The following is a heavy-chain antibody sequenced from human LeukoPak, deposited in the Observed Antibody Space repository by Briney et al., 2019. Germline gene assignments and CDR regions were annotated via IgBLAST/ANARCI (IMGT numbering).Heavy chain of an antibody. J-gene: IGHJ6*03. V-gene: IGHV1-24*01. CDR2: FDPEDGET. CDR3: ATAHPDHCTNGVCYLYYYMDV. D-gene: IGHD2-8*01. Sequence: ASVKVSCKVSGYTLTELSMHWVRQAPGKGLEWMGGFDPEDGETIYAQKFRGRVTMTEDTSTDTAYMELSSLRSDDTAVYYCATAHPDHCTNGVCYLYYYMDVWGKGTTVTVSS. CDR1: GYTLTELS.